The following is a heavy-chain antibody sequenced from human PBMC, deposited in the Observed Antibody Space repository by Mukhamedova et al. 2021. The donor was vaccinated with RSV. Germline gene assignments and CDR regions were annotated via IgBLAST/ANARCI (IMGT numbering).Heavy chain of an antibody. J-gene: IGHJ2*01. V-gene: IGHV3-30*02. CDR3: AKDPREYQLLQNWYFDL. Sequence: GLEWVASIWYDGSKKHYADSVQGRFTISRDNSKNTLYLQMNSLRADDTAVYYCAKDPREYQLLQNWYFDLWGRGTLVTVSS. CDR2: IWYDGSKK. D-gene: IGHD2-2*01.